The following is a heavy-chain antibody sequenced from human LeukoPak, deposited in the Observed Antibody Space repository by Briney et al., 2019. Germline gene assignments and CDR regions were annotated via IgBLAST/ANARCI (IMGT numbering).Heavy chain of an antibody. CDR1: GFTFNTYS. V-gene: IGHV3-23*01. CDR2: ISDSGGGT. Sequence: GGSLRLSCAASGFTFNTYSMNWARQAPGKGLEWVSTISDSGGGTYYADSVKGRFTISRDNSKNTLYLQMNSLRADDTAVYYCDGADFWGQGTLVSVSS. CDR3: DGADF. J-gene: IGHJ4*02.